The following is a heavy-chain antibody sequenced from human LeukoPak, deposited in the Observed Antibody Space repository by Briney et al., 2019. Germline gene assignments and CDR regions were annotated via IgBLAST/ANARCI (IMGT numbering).Heavy chain of an antibody. CDR1: GYTFTSYY. Sequence: ASVKVSCKASGYTFTSYYMYWVRQAPGQGLEWMGIINPSGGSTSYAQKFQGRVTMTRDTSTSTVYMELSSLRSEDTAVYYCARDAAAMVFDYWGQGTLVTVSS. V-gene: IGHV1-46*01. J-gene: IGHJ4*02. D-gene: IGHD5-18*01. CDR3: ARDAAAMVFDY. CDR2: INPSGGST.